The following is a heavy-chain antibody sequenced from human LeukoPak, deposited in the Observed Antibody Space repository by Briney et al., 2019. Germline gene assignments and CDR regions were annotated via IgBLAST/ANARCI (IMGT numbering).Heavy chain of an antibody. CDR1: GGSISSYY. V-gene: IGHV4-59*01. Sequence: SETLSLTCTVSGGSISSYYWSWIRQPPGKGLEWIGYIYYSGSTNYNPSLKSRVTISVATSKNQFSLKLSSVTAADTAVYYCARGGYYYGSGSYFGIIGWFDPWGQGTLVTVSS. CDR2: IYYSGST. J-gene: IGHJ5*02. CDR3: ARGGYYYGSGSYFGIIGWFDP. D-gene: IGHD3-10*01.